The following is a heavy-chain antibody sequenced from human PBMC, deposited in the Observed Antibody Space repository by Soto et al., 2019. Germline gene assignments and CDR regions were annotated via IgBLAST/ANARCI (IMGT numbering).Heavy chain of an antibody. CDR3: ARRYCSSTSCHKYYKDV. V-gene: IGHV5-51*01. CDR1: GYSFTSYW. CDR2: IYPGDSDT. D-gene: IGHD2-2*02. J-gene: IGHJ6*03. Sequence: PGESLKISCKGSGYSFTSYWIGWVRQMPGKGLEWMGIIYPGDSDTRYSPSFQGQVTISADKSISTAYLQWSSLKASDTAMYYCARRYCSSTSCHKYYKDVWGKGTTVTVSS.